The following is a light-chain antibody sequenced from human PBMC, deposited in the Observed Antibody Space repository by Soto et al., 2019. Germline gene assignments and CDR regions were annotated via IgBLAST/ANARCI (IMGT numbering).Light chain of an antibody. CDR1: SSDVGSYIL. V-gene: IGLV2-23*01. J-gene: IGLJ2*01. CDR2: EDS. CDR3: CSYAGRITF. Sequence: QSALTQPASVSGSPGQSITISCTGSSSDVGSYILVSWYQHHPGKAPKLIVYEDSKRPSGVSNRFFGSKSGSTASLTISGLQADDEADYYCCSYAGRITFFGGGTKLTVL.